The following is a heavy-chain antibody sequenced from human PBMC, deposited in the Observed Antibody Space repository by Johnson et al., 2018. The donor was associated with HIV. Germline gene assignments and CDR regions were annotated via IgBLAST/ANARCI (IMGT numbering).Heavy chain of an antibody. CDR3: AKETRDSRSAFDI. CDR1: GFTFSSYG. V-gene: IGHV3-33*03. Sequence: QMQLVESGGGVVQPGRSLRLSCAASGFTFSSYGVHWVRQAPGKGLEWVAVIWYEECADSVKGPFIISRDKAKNTLYLQMSSLRTDDTAIYYCAKETRDSRSAFDIWGQGTMVTVSS. D-gene: IGHD4-11*01. CDR2: IWYE. J-gene: IGHJ3*02.